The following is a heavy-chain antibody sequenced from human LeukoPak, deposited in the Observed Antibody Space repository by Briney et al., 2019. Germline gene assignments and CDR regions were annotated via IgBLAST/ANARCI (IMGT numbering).Heavy chain of an antibody. CDR1: GGSINNYH. J-gene: IGHJ4*02. V-gene: IGHV4-59*08. Sequence: PSETLSLTCTVSGGSINNYHWSWIRQPLGKGLEWIGYVYYRGNTMYNPSLKSRLTISVDTSKNQFSLKLNSVAAADTAVYYCARTTDRGYWDYWGQGTLVTVSS. D-gene: IGHD1-1*01. CDR3: ARTTDRGYWDY. CDR2: VYYRGNT.